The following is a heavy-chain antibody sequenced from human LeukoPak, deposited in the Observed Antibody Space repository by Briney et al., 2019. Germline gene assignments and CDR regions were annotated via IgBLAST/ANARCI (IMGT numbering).Heavy chain of an antibody. CDR2: IKSKTDGGTT. Sequence: GGSLRLSCAASGFSFSDAWMSWVRQAPGKGLEWVGRIKSKTDGGTTDYAAPVKGRFTISRDDSENMLYLQMNGLKTDDTAVYYCITRANIAGGYWGQRTLVTFSS. V-gene: IGHV3-15*01. CDR1: GFSFSDAW. J-gene: IGHJ4*02. D-gene: IGHD6-13*01. CDR3: ITRANIAGGY.